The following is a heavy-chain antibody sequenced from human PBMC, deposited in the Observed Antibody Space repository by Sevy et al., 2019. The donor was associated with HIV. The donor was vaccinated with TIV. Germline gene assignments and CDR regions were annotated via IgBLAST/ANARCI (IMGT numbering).Heavy chain of an antibody. CDR3: AKLPSDHYYYYYYMDV. CDR2: ISGSGGST. V-gene: IGHV3-23*01. D-gene: IGHD3-10*01. Sequence: GGSLRLSCAASEFTFSSYATSWVRQAPGKGLEWVSAISGSGGSTYYADSVKGRFTISRDNSKNTLYLQMNSLRAEDTAVYYCAKLPSDHYYYYYYMDVWGKGTTVTVSS. J-gene: IGHJ6*03. CDR1: EFTFSSYA.